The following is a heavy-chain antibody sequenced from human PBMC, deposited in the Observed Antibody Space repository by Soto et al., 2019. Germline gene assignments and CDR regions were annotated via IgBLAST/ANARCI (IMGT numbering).Heavy chain of an antibody. J-gene: IGHJ3*02. V-gene: IGHV1-18*01. D-gene: IGHD1-20*01. CDR1: GYTFTSYG. CDR2: ISAYNGNT. CDR3: AREPNWTGALDAFDI. Sequence: ASVKVSCKASGYTFTSYGISWVRQAPGQGLEWMGWISAYNGNTNYAQKLQGRVTMTTDTSTSTAYMELRSLRSDDTAVYYCAREPNWTGALDAFDIWGQGTMVTASS.